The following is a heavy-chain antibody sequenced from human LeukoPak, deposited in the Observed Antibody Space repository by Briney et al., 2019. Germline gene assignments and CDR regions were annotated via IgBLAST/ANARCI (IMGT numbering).Heavy chain of an antibody. CDR2: ISGSGGST. J-gene: IGHJ4*02. CDR3: AKDRSCTNDICHGDFDY. D-gene: IGHD2-8*01. V-gene: IGHV3-23*01. Sequence: HAGGSLRLSCAASGFTFSSYAVSWVRQAPGKGLEWVSSISGSGGSTYSADSVKGRFTISRDNSKNTLYLQMNSLRAEDTALYYCAKDRSCTNDICHGDFDYWGQGTLVTVSS. CDR1: GFTFSSYA.